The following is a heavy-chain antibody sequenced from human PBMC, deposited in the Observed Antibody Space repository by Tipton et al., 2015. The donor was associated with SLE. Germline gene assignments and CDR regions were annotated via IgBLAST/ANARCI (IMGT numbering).Heavy chain of an antibody. V-gene: IGHV3-21*01. Sequence: GSLRLSCAASGFTFSSYSMNWVRQAPGKGLEWVSSISSSSSYIYYADSVKGRFTISRDNAKNSLYLQMNSLRAEDTAVYYCARDPHYYYYMDVWGKGTTVTVSS. CDR2: ISSSSSYI. CDR1: GFTFSSYS. J-gene: IGHJ6*03. CDR3: ARDPHYYYYMDV.